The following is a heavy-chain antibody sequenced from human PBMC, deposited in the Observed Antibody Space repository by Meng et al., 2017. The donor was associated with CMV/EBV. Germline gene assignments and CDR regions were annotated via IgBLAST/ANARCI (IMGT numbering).Heavy chain of an antibody. CDR3: ARSSYYDGSGYYYLGGMDV. V-gene: IGHV4-59*01. Sequence: GSLRLSCTVSGGSISSYYWSWIRQPPGKGLEWIGYIYYSGSTNYNPSLKSRVTISVDTSKNQFSLKLSSVTAADTAVYYCARSSYYDGSGYYYLGGMDVWGQGTTVTVSS. D-gene: IGHD3-22*01. J-gene: IGHJ6*02. CDR1: GGSISSYY. CDR2: IYYSGST.